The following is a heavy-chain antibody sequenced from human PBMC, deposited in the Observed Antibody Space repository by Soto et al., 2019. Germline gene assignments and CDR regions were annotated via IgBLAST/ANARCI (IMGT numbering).Heavy chain of an antibody. CDR2: ISSSSSVI. CDR1: GFIFSDCA. V-gene: IGHV3-48*01. CDR3: ARDLSWGSNWYYYMDV. D-gene: IGHD7-27*01. J-gene: IGHJ6*03. Sequence: GSLRLSCATPGFIFSDCAMNWVRQAPGKGLEWVSYISSSSSVIDYADSVKGRFTVSRDNARNSLYLQMNSLRAEDTAVYYCARDLSWGSNWYYYMDVWGKGTTVTVSS.